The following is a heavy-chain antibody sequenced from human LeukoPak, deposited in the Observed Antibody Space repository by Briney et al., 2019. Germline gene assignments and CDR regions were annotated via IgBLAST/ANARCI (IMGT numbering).Heavy chain of an antibody. CDR3: ASEAYGSGRNWFDP. Sequence: PSETLSLTCTVSGGSISSYYWSWIRQPAGKGLEWIGRIYTSGSTNYNPSLKSRVTMSVDTSKNQFSLKLSSVTAADTAVYYCASEAYGSGRNWFDPWGQGTLVTVSS. CDR1: GGSISSYY. CDR2: IYTSGST. D-gene: IGHD3-10*01. V-gene: IGHV4-4*07. J-gene: IGHJ5*02.